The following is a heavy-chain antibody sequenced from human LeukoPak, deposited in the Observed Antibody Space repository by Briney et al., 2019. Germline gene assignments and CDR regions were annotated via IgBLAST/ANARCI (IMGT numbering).Heavy chain of an antibody. CDR3: ARGTPVRRESLSFYFNY. CDR1: GGSISNYY. CDR2: IYYSGTT. V-gene: IGHV4-59*01. D-gene: IGHD3-16*02. J-gene: IGHJ4*02. Sequence: PSETLSLTCTVSGGSISNYYWNWIRQPPGKGLEWIGFIYYSGTTNYNPSLKSRVTFSVDTSKSQFSLRLSSVTAADTAVYYCARGTPVRRESLSFYFNYWGQGTLVTVSS.